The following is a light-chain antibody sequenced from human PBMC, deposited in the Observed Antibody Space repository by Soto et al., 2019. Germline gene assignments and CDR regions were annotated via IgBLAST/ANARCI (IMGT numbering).Light chain of an antibody. V-gene: IGKV1-12*01. CDR3: QQANSFPIN. J-gene: IGKJ5*01. CDR2: AAS. CDR1: QGISSW. Sequence: DIQTAQFPSSLCHPLLQVVTMTCRASQGISSWLDWYQQKPGKAPTLLIYAASSLQSGVTSGFSGSGSGTDFTLTISSLQPEDFATYHCQQANSFPINFGQGKRLEIK.